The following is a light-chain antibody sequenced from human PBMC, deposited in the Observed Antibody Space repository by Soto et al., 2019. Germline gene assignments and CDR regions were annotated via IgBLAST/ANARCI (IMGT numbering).Light chain of an antibody. V-gene: IGKV1-5*01. J-gene: IGKJ1*01. Sequence: DLKMPQSPSPLSASVGDRVTITCRASQSISSWLAWYQQKPGKAPKLLIYDASSLESGVPSRVSGSGSGTEFTLTIDSLQPDDFATYYCQEYKSYSWTFGQGTKVDIK. CDR3: QEYKSYSWT. CDR1: QSISSW. CDR2: DAS.